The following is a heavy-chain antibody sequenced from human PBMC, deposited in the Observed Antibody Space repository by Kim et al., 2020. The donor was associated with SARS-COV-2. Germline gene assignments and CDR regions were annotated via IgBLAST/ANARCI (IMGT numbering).Heavy chain of an antibody. J-gene: IGHJ6*02. D-gene: IGHD3-10*01. CDR3: ARDSITMVRGLYGMDV. V-gene: IGHV4-34*01. Sequence: SLKSRVTISVDTSKNQFSLKLSSVTAADTAVYYCARDSITMVRGLYGMDVWGQGTTVTVSS.